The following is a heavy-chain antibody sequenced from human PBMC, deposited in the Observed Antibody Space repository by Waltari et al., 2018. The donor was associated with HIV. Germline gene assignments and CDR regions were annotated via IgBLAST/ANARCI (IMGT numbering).Heavy chain of an antibody. D-gene: IGHD3-9*01. Sequence: QVQLQESGPGLVKPSETLSLTCAVSDYSISSGYYWGWIRQPPGKGLGWMGSLYHGGGTYYNARRKGRVTIAMDTSKNQFSLELSSVTAADTAVYYCARERGGYDILTGYWEVDVWGQGTTVTVSS. CDR2: LYHGGGT. V-gene: IGHV4-38-2*02. J-gene: IGHJ6*02. CDR1: DYSISSGYY. CDR3: ARERGGYDILTGYWEVDV.